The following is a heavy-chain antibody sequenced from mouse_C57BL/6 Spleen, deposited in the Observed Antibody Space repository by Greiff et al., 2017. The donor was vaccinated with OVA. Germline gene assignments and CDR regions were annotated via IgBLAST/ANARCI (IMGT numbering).Heavy chain of an antibody. V-gene: IGHV5-6*01. D-gene: IGHD2-2*01. CDR1: GFTFSSYG. CDR3: ARHGGLPDAMDY. CDR2: ISSGGSYT. J-gene: IGHJ4*01. Sequence: EVMLVESGGDLVKPGGSLKLSCAASGFTFSSYGMSWFRQTPDQRLEWVATISSGGSYTYYPESVKGRFTISRANAKNTLYLQMSSLKSEDTAMYYCARHGGLPDAMDYWGQGTSVTVSS.